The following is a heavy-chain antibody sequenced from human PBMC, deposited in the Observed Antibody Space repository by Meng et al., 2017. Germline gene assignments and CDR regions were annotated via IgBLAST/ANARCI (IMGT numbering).Heavy chain of an antibody. J-gene: IGHJ4*02. Sequence: GESLRLSCAASGFTFSSYAMHCVRHAPGKGLEWVSIISDDGSNKYYADSVKGRFTISRDKSKNTLYLKMNSLRAEDTAVYYCARDGSDSSSWYWVYWGQGTLVTVSS. CDR1: GFTFSSYA. CDR2: ISDDGSNK. V-gene: IGHV3-30*04. D-gene: IGHD6-13*01. CDR3: ARDGSDSSSWYWVY.